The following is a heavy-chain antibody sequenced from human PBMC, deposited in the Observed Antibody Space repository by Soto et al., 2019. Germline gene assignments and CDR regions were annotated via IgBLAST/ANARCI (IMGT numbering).Heavy chain of an antibody. D-gene: IGHD3-16*01. J-gene: IGHJ4*02. CDR3: GKVVDGVYHTFER. CDR2: ISYDGSNK. Sequence: GGSLRLSCAASGFTFSSYAMHWVRQAPGKGLEWVAVISYDGSNKYYADSVKGRFTISRDNSKNTLYLQMNSLRAEDTAVYYCGKVVDGVYHTFERWGKGTLVTVSS. CDR1: GFTFSSYA. V-gene: IGHV3-30-3*02.